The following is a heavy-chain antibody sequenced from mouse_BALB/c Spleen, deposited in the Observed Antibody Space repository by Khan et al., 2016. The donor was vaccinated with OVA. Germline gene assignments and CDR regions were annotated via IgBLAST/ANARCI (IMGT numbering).Heavy chain of an antibody. CDR1: GFNIKDTH. D-gene: IGHD4-1*01. Sequence: EVQLQESGAELVKPGASVKLSCTASGFNIKDTHMHWVKQRPEQGLEWIGRIDPANDNSKYDPRFQGKATITADKSSNTAYLNLSSLTSEDTAVYYCAPAETGDYFDYWGQGTTLTVSS. CDR3: APAETGDYFDY. V-gene: IGHV14-3*02. CDR2: IDPANDNS. J-gene: IGHJ2*01.